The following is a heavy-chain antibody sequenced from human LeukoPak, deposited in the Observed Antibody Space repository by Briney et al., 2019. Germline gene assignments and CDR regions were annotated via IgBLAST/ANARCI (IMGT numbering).Heavy chain of an antibody. V-gene: IGHV4-59*08. D-gene: IGHD3-16*01. J-gene: IGHJ4*02. CDR1: GNSIGPYY. CDR3: ARHALWGTGLVPC. Sequence: SKPLSLTCTVSGNSIGPYYWSWLRQPPGKGLEWIAYTYYSGTTNYNPSLKSRVTISVDTSNNRCSLKLSSVTAADTGVYYCARHALWGTGLVPCWGQATLVTVSS. CDR2: TYYSGTT.